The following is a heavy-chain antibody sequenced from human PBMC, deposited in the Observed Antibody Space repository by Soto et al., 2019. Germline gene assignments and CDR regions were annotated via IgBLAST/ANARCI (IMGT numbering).Heavy chain of an antibody. V-gene: IGHV3-48*01. J-gene: IGHJ4*02. CDR2: ISSSSSTI. CDR1: GVTFSTYS. D-gene: IGHD3-22*01. Sequence: GGSLRLSCAASGVTFSTYSMNWVRQAPGKGLEWVSYISSSSSTIFYTDSVKGRFTVSRDNAKNSLYLQMNSLRAEDTAVYYCARPTHYYDSSGPPAYWGQGTLVTVSS. CDR3: ARPTHYYDSSGPPAY.